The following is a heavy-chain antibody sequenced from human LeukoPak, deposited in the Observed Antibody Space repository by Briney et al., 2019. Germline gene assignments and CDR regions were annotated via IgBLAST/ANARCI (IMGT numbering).Heavy chain of an antibody. D-gene: IGHD1-26*01. Sequence: GGSLRLSCAASGFTFSSYAMSWVRQAPGKGLEWVSAISGSGGSTYYADSVKGRLTISRDNSKNTLYLQMNSLRAEDTAVYYCAKVPLEVGATGDYWGQGTLVTVSS. V-gene: IGHV3-23*01. CDR3: AKVPLEVGATGDY. J-gene: IGHJ4*02. CDR2: ISGSGGST. CDR1: GFTFSSYA.